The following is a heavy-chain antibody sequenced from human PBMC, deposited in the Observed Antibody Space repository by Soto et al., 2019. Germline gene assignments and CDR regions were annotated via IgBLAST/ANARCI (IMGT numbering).Heavy chain of an antibody. D-gene: IGHD3-10*01. Sequence: QVQLQQWGAGLLKPSETLSLTCAVYGGSFSGYSWTWIRQSPRKGLEGIGQINHSGSTNYNPSLKSRVTISLVTSKNQFSLELGSVTAADTAVYYCARGLFSEDYYSGGWYYFDSWGPGTLVTVSS. J-gene: IGHJ4*02. CDR2: INHSGST. V-gene: IGHV4-34*01. CDR1: GGSFSGYS. CDR3: ARGLFSEDYYSGGWYYFDS.